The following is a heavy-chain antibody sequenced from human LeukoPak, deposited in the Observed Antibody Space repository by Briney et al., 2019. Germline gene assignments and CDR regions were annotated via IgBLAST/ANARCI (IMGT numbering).Heavy chain of an antibody. Sequence: GRYLRLSCAASGFTFDDYAMHWVRQAPGKGLEWVSGISWNSGSIGYADSVKGRFTISRDNAKNSLYLQMNSLRAEDTALYYCAKGAPSIAARPYWYFDLWGRGTLVTVSS. CDR3: AKGAPSIAARPYWYFDL. J-gene: IGHJ2*01. CDR2: ISWNSGSI. CDR1: GFTFDDYA. D-gene: IGHD6-6*01. V-gene: IGHV3-9*01.